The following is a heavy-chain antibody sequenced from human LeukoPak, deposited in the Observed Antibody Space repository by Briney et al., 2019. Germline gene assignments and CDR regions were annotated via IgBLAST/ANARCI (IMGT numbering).Heavy chain of an antibody. Sequence: SETLSLTCTVSGGSISSYYWSWIRQPPGKGLEWIGYIYYSGSTNYNPSPKSRVTISVDTSKNQFSLKLSSVTAADTAVYYCARGITIFGVAQRTPYYYYGMDVWGQGTTVTVSS. CDR3: ARGITIFGVAQRTPYYYYGMDV. D-gene: IGHD3-3*01. CDR2: IYYSGST. V-gene: IGHV4-59*08. J-gene: IGHJ6*02. CDR1: GGSISSYY.